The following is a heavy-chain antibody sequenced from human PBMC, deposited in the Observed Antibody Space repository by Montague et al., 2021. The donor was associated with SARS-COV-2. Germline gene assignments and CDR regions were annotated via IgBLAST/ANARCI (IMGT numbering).Heavy chain of an antibody. V-gene: IGHV4-59*02. CDR3: ARENTVTTFGGPYYIDS. CDR1: GSSVRSYY. CDR2: IYDSGST. J-gene: IGHJ4*02. Sequence: SETLSLTCIVSGSSVRSYYWSWIRQPPGKGLEWIRYIYDSGSTNYNPSLKSRVTISVDTSKNQFSLKLSSVTAADTAVYYCARENTVTTFGGPYYIDSWGQGTLVTV. D-gene: IGHD4-17*01.